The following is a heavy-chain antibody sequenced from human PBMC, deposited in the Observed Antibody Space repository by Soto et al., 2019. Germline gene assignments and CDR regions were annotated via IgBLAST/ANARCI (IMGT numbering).Heavy chain of an antibody. V-gene: IGHV6-1*01. CDR2: TYYRSKWYN. J-gene: IGHJ4*02. CDR1: GDSVSSNSAA. CDR3: ARVQYGSGSYEEGEYYFDY. Sequence: SPTLSLPCAISGDSVSSNSAAWNWIRQSPSRGLEWLGRTYYRSKWYNDYAVSVKSRITINPDTSKNQFSLQLNSVTPEDTAVYYCARVQYGSGSYEEGEYYFDYWGQGTLVTVSS. D-gene: IGHD3-10*01.